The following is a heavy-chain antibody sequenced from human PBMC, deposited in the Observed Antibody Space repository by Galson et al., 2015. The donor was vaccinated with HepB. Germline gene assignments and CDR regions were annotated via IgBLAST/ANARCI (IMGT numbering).Heavy chain of an antibody. CDR2: IKSKTDGGTT. CDR3: TTDPSGWCYYGMDV. CDR1: GFTFSNAW. Sequence: SLRLSCAASGFTFSNAWMSWVRQAPGKGLEWVGRIKSKTDGGTTDYAAPVKGRFTISRDDSKNTLYLQMNSLKTEDTAVYYCTTDPSGWCYYGMDVWGQGTTVTVSS. V-gene: IGHV3-15*01. J-gene: IGHJ6*02. D-gene: IGHD3-3*01.